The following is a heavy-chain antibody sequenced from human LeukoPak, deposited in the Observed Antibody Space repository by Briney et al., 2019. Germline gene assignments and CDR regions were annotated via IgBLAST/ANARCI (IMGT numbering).Heavy chain of an antibody. Sequence: PGGSLRLSCAASGFTFSSYAMSWVRQAPGKGLEWVSAISGSGGSTYYADSVEGRFTISRDNSKNTLYLQMNSLRAEDTAVYYCAKDLLGYGDYYYYGMDVWGQGTTVTVSS. CDR3: AKDLLGYGDYYYYGMDV. J-gene: IGHJ6*02. D-gene: IGHD3-16*01. V-gene: IGHV3-23*01. CDR2: ISGSGGST. CDR1: GFTFSSYA.